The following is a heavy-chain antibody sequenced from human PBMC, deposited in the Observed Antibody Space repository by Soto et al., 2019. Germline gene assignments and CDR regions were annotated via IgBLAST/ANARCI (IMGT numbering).Heavy chain of an antibody. CDR2: ISYDGSNK. J-gene: IGHJ4*02. V-gene: IGHV3-30*18. Sequence: QVQLVESGGGVVQPGRSLRLSCAASGFTFSSYGTHWVRQAPGKGLEWVAVISYDGSNKYYADSVKGRFTISRDNSKNTLYLQMNSLRAEDTAVYYCAKEKYSGFTLNDYWGQGTLVTVSS. CDR3: AKEKYSGFTLNDY. CDR1: GFTFSSYG. D-gene: IGHD5-12*01.